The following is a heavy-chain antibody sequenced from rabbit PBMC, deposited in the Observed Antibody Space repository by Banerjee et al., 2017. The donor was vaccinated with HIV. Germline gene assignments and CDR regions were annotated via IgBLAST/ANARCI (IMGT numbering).Heavy chain of an antibody. V-gene: IGHV1S45*01. CDR3: ARDLAGVTGWNFGL. D-gene: IGHD4-1*01. CDR2: INTSSGST. J-gene: IGHJ4*01. CDR1: GFDFSSYG. Sequence: QEQLVESGGGLVQPGGSLKLSCKASGFDFSSYGLSWVRQAPGKGLEWIACINTSSGSTVYATWAKGRFTISKTSSTTVTLQMTSLTAADTATYFCARDLAGVTGWNFGLWGPGTLVTVS.